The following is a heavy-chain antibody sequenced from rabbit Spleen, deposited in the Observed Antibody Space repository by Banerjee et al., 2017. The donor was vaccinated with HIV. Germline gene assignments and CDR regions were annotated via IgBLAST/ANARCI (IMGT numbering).Heavy chain of an antibody. J-gene: IGHJ4*01. V-gene: IGHV1S40*01. CDR3: ARDLDGVIGWNFGW. Sequence: QSLEESGGDLVKPGASLTLSCKASGFSFSSSDYICWVRQAPGKGLEWISCIAGSSSGFTYSATWAKGRFTISKTSTTVTLQMTSLTVADTATYFCARDLDGVIGWNFGWWGPGTLVTVS. CDR2: IAGSSSGFT. D-gene: IGHD1-1*01. CDR1: GFSFSSSDY.